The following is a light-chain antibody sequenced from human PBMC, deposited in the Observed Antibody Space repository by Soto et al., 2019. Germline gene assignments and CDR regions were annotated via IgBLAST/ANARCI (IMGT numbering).Light chain of an antibody. V-gene: IGKV1-39*01. Sequence: DIQMTQSPSPLSACVGDRVTITCGASQSISNYLKWYQQKPGKAPKLLSYAASSLQSGVPSRFSGSGSGTDFTLTISSLQPEDFATYYCQQSYSTRITFGQGTRLEI. CDR3: QQSYSTRIT. J-gene: IGKJ5*01. CDR1: QSISNY. CDR2: AAS.